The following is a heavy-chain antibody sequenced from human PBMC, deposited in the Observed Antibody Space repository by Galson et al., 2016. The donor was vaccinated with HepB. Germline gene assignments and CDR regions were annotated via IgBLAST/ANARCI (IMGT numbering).Heavy chain of an antibody. V-gene: IGHV4-39*01. CDR1: GGSIINRGHN. Sequence: LSLTCTVSGGSIINRGHNWGWIRQPPGKGLEWFGSVWHGGSKYDNPSLRSRVTLSVDTSKNQFSLKLNSVSAADTAVYFCARGRFGHTYVFDSFDLWGQGTTGIV. D-gene: IGHD5-18*01. CDR2: VWHGGSK. CDR3: ARGRFGHTYVFDSFDL. J-gene: IGHJ3*01.